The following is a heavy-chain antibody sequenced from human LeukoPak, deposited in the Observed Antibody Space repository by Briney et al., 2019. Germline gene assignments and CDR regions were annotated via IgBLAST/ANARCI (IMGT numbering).Heavy chain of an antibody. D-gene: IGHD5-24*01. CDR2: VSGSGGST. J-gene: IGHJ4*02. CDR1: GFTLSSYA. Sequence: PGGSLRLSCAASGFTLSSYAMNWVRQAPGKGLEWVSGVSGSGGSTNYADSVKGRFTISRDNSNNTLYLQMNSLRAEDTAVYFCAKDARRDGYSYDYWGQGTLVTVSS. CDR3: AKDARRDGYSYDY. V-gene: IGHV3-23*01.